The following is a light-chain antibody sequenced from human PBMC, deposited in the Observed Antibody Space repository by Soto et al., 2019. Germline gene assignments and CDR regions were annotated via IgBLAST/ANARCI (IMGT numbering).Light chain of an antibody. J-gene: IGLJ1*01. V-gene: IGLV2-8*01. Sequence: QSALTQPPSASGSPGQSVTISCTGTSSDIGDWNYVSWYQQHPGKAPKLMIYDVSKRPSGVPDRFSGSKSGNTASLTVSGLQAEEEADYYCSSYAGSNNYVFGTGTKLTVL. CDR3: SSYAGSNNYV. CDR1: SSDIGDWNY. CDR2: DVS.